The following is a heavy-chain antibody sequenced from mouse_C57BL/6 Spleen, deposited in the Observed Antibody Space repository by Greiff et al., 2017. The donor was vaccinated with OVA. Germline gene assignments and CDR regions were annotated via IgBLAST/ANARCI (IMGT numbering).Heavy chain of an antibody. CDR2: ISNGGGST. Sequence: EVQGVESGGGLVQPGGSLKLSCAASGFTFSDYYMYWVRQTPEKRLEWVAYISNGGGSTYYPDTVKGRFTISRDNAKNTLYLQMSRLKSEDTAMYYCARQGDGYYVGYAMDYWGQGTSVTVSS. CDR3: ARQGDGYYVGYAMDY. V-gene: IGHV5-12*01. D-gene: IGHD2-3*01. J-gene: IGHJ4*01. CDR1: GFTFSDYY.